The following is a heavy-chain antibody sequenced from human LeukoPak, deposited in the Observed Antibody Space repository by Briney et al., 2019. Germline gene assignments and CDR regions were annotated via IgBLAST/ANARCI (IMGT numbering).Heavy chain of an antibody. Sequence: GGSLRLSCAASGFTFSSYSMNWVRQAPGKGLEWVSSISSSSSYIYYADSVKGRFTISRDNAKNSLYLQMNSLRAEDTAVYYCARDNAVDVLRYFDWTIPYSDYWGQGTLVTVSS. V-gene: IGHV3-21*01. CDR1: GFTFSSYS. D-gene: IGHD3-9*01. J-gene: IGHJ4*02. CDR3: ARDNAVDVLRYFDWTIPYSDY. CDR2: ISSSSSYI.